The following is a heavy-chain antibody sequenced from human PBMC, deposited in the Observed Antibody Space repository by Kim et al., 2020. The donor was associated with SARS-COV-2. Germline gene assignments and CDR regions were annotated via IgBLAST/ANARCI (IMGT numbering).Heavy chain of an antibody. Sequence: SETLSLTCTVSGGSISSSSYYWGWIRQPPGKGLEWIGSIYYSGSTYYNPSLKSRVTISVDTSKNQFSLKLSSVTAADTAVYYCARGRLPFDPWGQGTLVTVSS. V-gene: IGHV4-39*07. CDR2: IYYSGST. D-gene: IGHD5-12*01. J-gene: IGHJ5*02. CDR1: GGSISSSSYY. CDR3: ARGRLPFDP.